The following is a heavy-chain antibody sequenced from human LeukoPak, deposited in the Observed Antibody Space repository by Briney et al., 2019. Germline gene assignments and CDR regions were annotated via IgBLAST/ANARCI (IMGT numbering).Heavy chain of an antibody. J-gene: IGHJ3*01. CDR3: ARAVKKWLVGYAFDV. Sequence: ASVKVSCKASGGTFSSYTISWVRQAPGQGLEWMGRIIPILGTANYAQKFQGRVTITTDKSTNTAYMELSSLRSQDTAVFYLARAVKKWLVGYAFDVWGQGRMVTVSS. CDR2: IIPILGTA. V-gene: IGHV1-69*08. D-gene: IGHD6-19*01. CDR1: GGTFSSYT.